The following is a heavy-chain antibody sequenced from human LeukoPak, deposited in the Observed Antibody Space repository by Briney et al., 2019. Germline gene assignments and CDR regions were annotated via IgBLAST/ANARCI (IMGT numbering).Heavy chain of an antibody. V-gene: IGHV3-21*01. CDR3: ARDAGGYAALDY. D-gene: IGHD5-12*01. J-gene: IGHJ4*02. CDR1: GFTFSSYS. Sequence: GGPLRLSCAASGFTFSSYSMNWVRQAPGKGLEWVSSISSSSSYIYYADSVKGRFTISRDNAKNSLYLQMNSLRAEDTAVYYCARDAGGYAALDYWGQGTLVTVSS. CDR2: ISSSSSYI.